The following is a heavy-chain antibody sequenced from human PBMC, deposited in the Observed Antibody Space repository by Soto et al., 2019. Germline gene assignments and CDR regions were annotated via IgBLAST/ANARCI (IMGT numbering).Heavy chain of an antibody. D-gene: IGHD5-12*01. V-gene: IGHV1-69*01. CDR1: GGTFSSYA. CDR2: IIPIFGTA. CDR3: AXXXXXRWLQPYYYYGMDV. Sequence: QVQLVQSGAEVKKPGSSVKVSCKASGGTFSSYAISWVRQAPGQGLEWMGGIIPIFGTANYAQKFQGRVTITADESTSTAYMELSSLRSEDTAVYYCAXXXXXRWLQPYYYYGMDVWGQGTTVTVSS. J-gene: IGHJ6*02.